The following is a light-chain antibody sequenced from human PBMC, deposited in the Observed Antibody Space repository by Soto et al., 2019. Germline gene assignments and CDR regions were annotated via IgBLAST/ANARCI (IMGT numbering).Light chain of an antibody. J-gene: IGKJ4*01. CDR1: QSISGIY. CDR2: GAS. CDR3: QQYNDWPLT. V-gene: IGKV3D-15*01. Sequence: IVLTQSPGTLSLFPGERATLSCRASQSISGIYLAWYQQKPGQTPRLLMYGASTRPTGIPARFSGSGSGTEFTLTIISLQSEDSAVYYCQQYNDWPLTFGGGTKVDIK.